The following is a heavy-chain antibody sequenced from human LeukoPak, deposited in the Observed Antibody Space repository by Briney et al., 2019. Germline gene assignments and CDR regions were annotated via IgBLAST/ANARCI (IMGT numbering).Heavy chain of an antibody. J-gene: IGHJ4*02. CDR3: ARVGRVGATGFDY. CDR2: INHSGST. Sequence: PSETLSLTCAVYGGSFSGYYWSWIRQPPGKGLEWIGEINHSGSTNYNPSLESRVTISVDTSKNQFSLKLSSVTAADTAVYYCARVGRVGATGFDYWGQGTLVTVSS. CDR1: GGSFSGYY. D-gene: IGHD1-26*01. V-gene: IGHV4-34*01.